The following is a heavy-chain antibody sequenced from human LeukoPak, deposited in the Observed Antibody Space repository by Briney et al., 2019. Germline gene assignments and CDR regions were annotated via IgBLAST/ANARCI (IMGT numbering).Heavy chain of an antibody. CDR2: ISSSSSYI. Sequence: PGGSLRLSCAASGFTFSSYSMNWVRQAPGKGLEWVSSISSSSSYIYYADSVKGRFTISRDNAKNSLYLQMNSLRAEDTAVYYCARAPPSYYYYMDVWGKGTTVTISS. CDR3: ARAPPSYYYYMDV. V-gene: IGHV3-21*01. CDR1: GFTFSSYS. J-gene: IGHJ6*03.